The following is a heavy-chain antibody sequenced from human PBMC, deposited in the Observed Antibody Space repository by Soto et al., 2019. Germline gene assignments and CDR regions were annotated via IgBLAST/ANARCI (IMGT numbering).Heavy chain of an antibody. D-gene: IGHD1-26*01. CDR2: INPSGST. V-gene: IGHV4-34*01. Sequence: PSEILSLTCAVYGGSFSTYYWTWIRQPPGEGLEWIGEINPSGSTNYNPSLKSRVTISVDTSKNQFSLRLTSVTAADTAVYYCARGNSRYSGLWGQGILVTVSS. CDR3: ARGNSRYSGL. J-gene: IGHJ4*02. CDR1: GGSFSTYY.